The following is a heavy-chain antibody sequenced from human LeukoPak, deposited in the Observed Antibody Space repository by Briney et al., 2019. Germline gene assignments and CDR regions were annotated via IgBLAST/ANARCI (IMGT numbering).Heavy chain of an antibody. CDR3: ARDTCDGGDCFNWFDP. J-gene: IGHJ5*02. V-gene: IGHV1-2*02. CDR1: GYSFTDYY. D-gene: IGHD2-21*02. Sequence: ASVKVSCKASGYSFTDYYIHWARQAPGQGLEWMGWINPKGGGINYAPEFQGRVTMTWDTSITTAYMELSSLRSDDTAMYYCARDTCDGGDCFNWFDPWGQGTLVTVSS. CDR2: INPKGGGI.